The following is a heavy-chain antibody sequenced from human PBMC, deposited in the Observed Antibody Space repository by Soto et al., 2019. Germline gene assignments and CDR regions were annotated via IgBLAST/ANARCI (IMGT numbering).Heavy chain of an antibody. D-gene: IGHD3-3*01. CDR2: FDPEDGET. V-gene: IGHV1-24*01. Sequence: GASVKVSCKVSGYTLTELSMHWVRQAPGKGLEWMGGFDPEDGETIYAQKFQGRVTMTEDTSTGTAYMELSSLRSEDTAVYYCATLPFGVDPLEPFDYWGQGTLVTVSS. J-gene: IGHJ4*02. CDR1: GYTLTELS. CDR3: ATLPFGVDPLEPFDY.